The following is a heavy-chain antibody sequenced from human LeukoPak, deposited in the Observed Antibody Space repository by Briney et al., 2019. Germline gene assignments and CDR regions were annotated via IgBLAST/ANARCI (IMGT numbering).Heavy chain of an antibody. CDR1: GFTFSSYA. D-gene: IGHD5-12*01. V-gene: IGHV3-23*01. J-gene: IGHJ2*01. Sequence: QSGGSLRLSCAASGFTFSSYAMSWVRQAPGKGLEWVSAISGSGGSTYYADSVKGRFTISRDNSKNTLYLQMNSLRAEDTAVYYCAKDYIVATDWYFDLRGRGTLVTVSS. CDR3: AKDYIVATDWYFDL. CDR2: ISGSGGST.